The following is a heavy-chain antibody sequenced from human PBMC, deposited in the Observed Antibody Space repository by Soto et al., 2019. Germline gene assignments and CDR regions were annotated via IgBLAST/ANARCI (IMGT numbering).Heavy chain of an antibody. V-gene: IGHV3-48*02. CDR1: GFTFSDYS. CDR3: ARGDFSIGGWSAEFFQH. Sequence: GGSLRLSCAASGFTFSDYSMNWVSQAPGKGLEWVAYISSSGSTIFYADSVKGRFTISRDNAKNSLYLQMNSLRDEDTAVFYCARGDFSIGGWSAEFFQHWGQGTLVTVSS. D-gene: IGHD6-19*01. CDR2: ISSSGSTI. J-gene: IGHJ1*01.